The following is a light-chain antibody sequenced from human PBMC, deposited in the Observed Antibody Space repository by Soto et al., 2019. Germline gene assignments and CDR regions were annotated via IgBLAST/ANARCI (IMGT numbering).Light chain of an antibody. CDR1: QSVSSSY. J-gene: IGKJ5*01. Sequence: EIVWSESPGTLSLSPVERATLSFRASQSVSSSYLAWYQQKPGQAPSLLIYGASRRATGIPDRFSGSGSGTDFTLTISRLEPEDFAVYYCQQYDSSPITFGQGTRLEI. V-gene: IGKV3-20*01. CDR2: GAS. CDR3: QQYDSSPIT.